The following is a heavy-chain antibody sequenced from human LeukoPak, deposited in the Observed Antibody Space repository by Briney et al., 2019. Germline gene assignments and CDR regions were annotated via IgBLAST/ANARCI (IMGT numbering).Heavy chain of an antibody. CDR2: LSGSGDTT. D-gene: IGHD1-26*01. J-gene: IGHJ4*02. V-gene: IGHV3-23*01. CDR3: AKDRVGAMLYFDL. Sequence: QAGGSLRLSCAASGFTFSSYWMHWVRQAPGKGLEWVSALSGSGDTTYYGDSERGRFTISRDNSKNTLYLQINSLRAEDTAVYFCAKDRVGAMLYFDLWGQGTLVTVSS. CDR1: GFTFSSYW.